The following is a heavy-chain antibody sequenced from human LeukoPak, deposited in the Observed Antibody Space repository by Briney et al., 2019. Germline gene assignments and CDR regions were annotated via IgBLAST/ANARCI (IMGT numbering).Heavy chain of an antibody. D-gene: IGHD3-9*01. Sequence: GASVKVSCKASGGTFSSYAVSWVRQAPGQGLEWMGGIIPIFGTANYTQKFQGRVTITADESTSTAYMELSSLRSEDTAVYYCARGPLYYDILTGYTFGNYYYYMDVWGKGTTVTVSS. CDR1: GGTFSSYA. V-gene: IGHV1-69*13. CDR2: IIPIFGTA. J-gene: IGHJ6*03. CDR3: ARGPLYYDILTGYTFGNYYYYMDV.